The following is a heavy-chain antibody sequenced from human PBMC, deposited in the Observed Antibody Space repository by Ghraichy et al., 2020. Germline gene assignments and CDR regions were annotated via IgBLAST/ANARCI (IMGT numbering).Heavy chain of an antibody. CDR1: GGSISRSPYY. J-gene: IGHJ3*02. Sequence: SETLSLTCTVSGGSISRSPYYWAWIRQPPGKGLEWIGSIYYSGSTHYNSSLKSRVTISVDTSKNQFSLEVRSVTAADTAVYYCARNSTNQYDSSGFYYALRPARAFYIWGRGTMVTVSS. D-gene: IGHD3-22*01. CDR3: ARNSTNQYDSSGFYYALRPARAFYI. CDR2: IYYSGST. V-gene: IGHV4-39*07.